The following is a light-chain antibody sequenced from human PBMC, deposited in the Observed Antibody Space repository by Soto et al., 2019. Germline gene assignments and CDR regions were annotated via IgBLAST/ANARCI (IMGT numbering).Light chain of an antibody. CDR3: QQYGSSPLIT. V-gene: IGKV3-20*01. CDR2: GVS. CDR1: QRLSASD. J-gene: IGKJ5*01. Sequence: EIVLTQSPGTLSLYPGQRATLSCRASQRLSASDIAWYQQKPGQAPKFLIYGVSSRATGIPDRFSGSGSGTDFTLTISRLEPEDFAVYHCQQYGSSPLITFGQGTRLEVK.